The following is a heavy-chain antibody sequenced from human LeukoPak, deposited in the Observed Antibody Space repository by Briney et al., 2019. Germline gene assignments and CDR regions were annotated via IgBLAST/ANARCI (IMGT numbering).Heavy chain of an antibody. CDR1: GFTFSSYG. CDR3: AKLAHDSSGYYPGPFDY. V-gene: IGHV3-33*06. D-gene: IGHD3-22*01. J-gene: IGHJ4*02. Sequence: GGSLRLSCAASGFTFSSYGMHWVRQAPGKGLEWVAVIWYDGSNKYYADSVKGRFTISRDNSKNTLYLQMNSLRAEDTAVYYCAKLAHDSSGYYPGPFDYWGQGTLVTVSS. CDR2: IWYDGSNK.